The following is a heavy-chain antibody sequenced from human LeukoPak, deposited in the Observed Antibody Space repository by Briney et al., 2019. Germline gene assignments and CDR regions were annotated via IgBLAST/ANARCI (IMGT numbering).Heavy chain of an antibody. Sequence: GGSLRLSCAASGFTFSSYSMNWVRQAPGKGLEWVSYISSSSSTIYYADSVKGRFTISRDNAKNSLYLQMNSQRAEDTAVYYCAKARGPIKWELDYWGQGTLVTVSS. J-gene: IGHJ4*02. CDR2: ISSSSSTI. CDR1: GFTFSSYS. CDR3: AKARGPIKWELDY. V-gene: IGHV3-48*01. D-gene: IGHD1-26*01.